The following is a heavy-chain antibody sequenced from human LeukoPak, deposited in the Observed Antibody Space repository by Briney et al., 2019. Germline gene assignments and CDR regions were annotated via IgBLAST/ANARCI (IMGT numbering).Heavy chain of an antibody. J-gene: IGHJ4*02. CDR1: GDSVSSGSYY. D-gene: IGHD5-24*01. V-gene: IGHV4-61*01. CDR2: IYYIGST. CDR3: ARLPMD. Sequence: PSETLSLTCTVSGDSVSSGSYYWSWIRQPPGKGLEWIGYIYYIGSTNYNPSLKSRVTISVDTSKNQFSLKLSSVTAADTAVYYCARLPMDWGQGTLVTVSS.